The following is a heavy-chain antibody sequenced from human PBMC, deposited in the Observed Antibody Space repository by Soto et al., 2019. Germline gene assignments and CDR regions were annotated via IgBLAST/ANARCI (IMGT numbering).Heavy chain of an antibody. Sequence: PGGSLRLSCAASGFTFNTYWMSWVRQAPGKGLEWVANIKEDGSEKYYVDSVKGRFTISRDNARNSLYLQMRSLRAEDTAVYYCAREATTAMVRGVLNWGQGTLATVTS. CDR1: GFTFNTYW. CDR2: IKEDGSEK. J-gene: IGHJ4*02. V-gene: IGHV3-7*03. D-gene: IGHD3-10*01. CDR3: AREATTAMVRGVLN.